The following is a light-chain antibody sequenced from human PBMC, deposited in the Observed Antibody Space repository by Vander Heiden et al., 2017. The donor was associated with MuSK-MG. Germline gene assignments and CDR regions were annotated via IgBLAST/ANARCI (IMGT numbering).Light chain of an antibody. Sequence: EIVMTQAPVTLSVSPGERATLSCRASQSVSSNLAWYQQKPGQAPRLLIYGASTRATGIPARFSGSGSGTEFTLTISSLQSEDFAVYYCQQDYTCPRTFGQGTKVEIK. CDR2: GAS. J-gene: IGKJ1*01. V-gene: IGKV3-15*01. CDR3: QQDYTCPRT. CDR1: QSVSSN.